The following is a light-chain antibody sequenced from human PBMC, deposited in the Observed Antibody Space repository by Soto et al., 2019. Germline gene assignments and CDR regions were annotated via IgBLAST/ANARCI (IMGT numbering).Light chain of an antibody. CDR2: EVS. V-gene: IGLV2-14*01. CDR1: SSDVGGYDY. Sequence: QSVLTQPASVSGSPGRSITISCTGTSSDVGGYDYVSWYQLHPGKAPKLMVFEVSNRPSGVSYRFSGSKSGNTASLTISGLQAEDEADYFCSSSSISTAYIFGTATK. J-gene: IGLJ1*01. CDR3: SSSSISTAYI.